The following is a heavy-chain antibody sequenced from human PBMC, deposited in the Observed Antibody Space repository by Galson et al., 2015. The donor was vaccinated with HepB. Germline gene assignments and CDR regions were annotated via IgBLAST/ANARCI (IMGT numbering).Heavy chain of an antibody. CDR3: VKEGSWFGGDWFDP. CDR1: GFIFRHHA. D-gene: IGHD3-16*01. J-gene: IGHJ5*02. V-gene: IGHV3-23*01. Sequence: SLRLSCAGSGFIFRHHAMAWIRPAPGKGLEWVSGINGRGSTRSYSDAVKGRFSISRDNSKDTVFLQMENLRAEDTAVYYCVKEGSWFGGDWFDPWGQGALVTVS. CDR2: INGRGSTR.